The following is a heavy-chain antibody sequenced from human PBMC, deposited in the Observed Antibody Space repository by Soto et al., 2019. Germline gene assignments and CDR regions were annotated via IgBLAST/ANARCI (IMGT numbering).Heavy chain of an antibody. CDR3: AKDLDRCGGDCYSHWYFDL. Sequence: EVQLLESGGGLVQPGGSLRLSCAASGFTFSSYAMSWVRQAPGKGLEWVSAISGSGGSTYYADSVKGRLTISRDNSKNTLYLQMNSLRAEDTAVYYCAKDLDRCGGDCYSHWYFDLWGRGTLVTVSS. V-gene: IGHV3-23*01. D-gene: IGHD2-21*02. CDR1: GFTFSSYA. CDR2: ISGSGGST. J-gene: IGHJ2*01.